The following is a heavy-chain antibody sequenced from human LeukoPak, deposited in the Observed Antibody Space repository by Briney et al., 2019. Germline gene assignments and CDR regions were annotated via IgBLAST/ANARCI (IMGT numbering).Heavy chain of an antibody. D-gene: IGHD3-10*01. Sequence: GGSLRLSCAVSGFTFSSYAMSWVRQAPGKGLEWVSHISAGGGTTFYADSVKGRFTISRDNSKNTLFLQMNSLRAEDTAVYYCAKAEGSGNQPFDYWGRGTLVTVSS. CDR3: AKAEGSGNQPFDY. V-gene: IGHV3-23*01. CDR2: ISAGGGTT. J-gene: IGHJ4*02. CDR1: GFTFSSYA.